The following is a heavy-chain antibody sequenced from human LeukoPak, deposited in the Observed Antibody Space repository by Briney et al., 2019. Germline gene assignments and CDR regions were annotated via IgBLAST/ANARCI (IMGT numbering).Heavy chain of an antibody. V-gene: IGHV3-7*01. D-gene: IGHD2-15*01. Sequence: PGESLRLSCAASGFTFSNYWMSWVRQAPRKGLEWVANINQGGGDESYVDSVKGRFTISRDNAKNSLYLEMNSLRVEDTAMYYCARTSRSSSIDDWGQGTLVTVSS. CDR1: GFTFSNYW. CDR2: INQGGGDE. J-gene: IGHJ4*02. CDR3: ARTSRSSSIDD.